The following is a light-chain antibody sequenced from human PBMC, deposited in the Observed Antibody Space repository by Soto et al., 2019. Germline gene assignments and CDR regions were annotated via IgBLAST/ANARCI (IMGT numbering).Light chain of an antibody. J-gene: IGKJ5*01. V-gene: IGKV3-20*01. CDR1: QSVSSSY. CDR3: PPSVRSFT. CDR2: GAS. Sequence: EIVLTQSPGTLSLSPGERATLSCRASQSVSSSYLAWYQQKPGQAPRLLIYGASSRATGIPDRFSGSGSGTDFTLTISRLEPEDFAVYYCPPSVRSFTFGHGTRLEI.